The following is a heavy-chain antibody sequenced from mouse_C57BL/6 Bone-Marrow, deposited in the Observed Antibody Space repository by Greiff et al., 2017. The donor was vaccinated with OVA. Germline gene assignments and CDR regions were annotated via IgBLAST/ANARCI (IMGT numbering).Heavy chain of an antibody. CDR3: ARDRVYYGSSYGYCDV. D-gene: IGHD1-1*01. V-gene: IGHV5-4*01. J-gene: IGHJ1*03. CDR1: GFTFSSYA. Sequence: EVNVVESGGGLVKPGGSLKLSCAASGFTFSSYAMSWVRQTPEKRLEWVATISDGGSYTYYPDNVKGRFTISRDNAKNNLYLQMSHLKSEDTAMYYCARDRVYYGSSYGYCDVWGTGTTVTVSS. CDR2: ISDGGSYT.